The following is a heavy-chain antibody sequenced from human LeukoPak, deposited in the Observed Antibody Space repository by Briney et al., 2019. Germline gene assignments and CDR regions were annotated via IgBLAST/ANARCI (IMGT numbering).Heavy chain of an antibody. D-gene: IGHD7-27*01. CDR2: NSSSGTTI. J-gene: IGHJ4*02. CDR3: TRDRWGKYYFDY. V-gene: IGHV3-11*01. CDR1: GFPFSDFY. Sequence: PGGSLRLSCAASGFPFSDFYMSWIRQAPGKGLEWVSYNSSSGTTIYYADSVKGRFTISRDNAKNSLYLQMNNLRAEDTAVYYCTRDRWGKYYFDYWGQGTLVTVSS.